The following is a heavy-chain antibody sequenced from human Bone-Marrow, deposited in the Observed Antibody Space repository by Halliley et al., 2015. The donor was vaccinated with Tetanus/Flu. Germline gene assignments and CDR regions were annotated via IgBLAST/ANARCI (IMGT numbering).Heavy chain of an antibody. CDR3: AREKSAHAPARLDL. V-gene: IGHV4-31*03. Sequence: TLSLTCTVSGGSISRAGYYWTWIRQHPGKGLEWIGNIDYSGDTYYNPSLNSRVSISLDTSKNRFSLKLNSLTAADTAMYYCAREKSAHAPARLDLWGQGTLVTVSS. J-gene: IGHJ5*02. CDR1: GGSISRAGYY. CDR2: IDYSGDT.